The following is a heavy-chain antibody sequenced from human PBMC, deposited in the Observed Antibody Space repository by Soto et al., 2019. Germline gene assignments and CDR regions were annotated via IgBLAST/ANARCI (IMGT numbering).Heavy chain of an antibody. V-gene: IGHV1-69*13. Sequence: SVKVSCKASGGTFSSYAISWVRQAPGQGLEWMGGIIPIFGIANYAQKFQGRVTITADESTSTAYMELSSLRSEDTAVYYCARARVLEDSGETFYYYCKNVLGQVPTSTV. CDR2: IIPIFGIA. CDR3: ARARVLEDSGETFYYYCKNV. J-gene: IGHJ6*02. CDR1: GGTFSSYA. D-gene: IGHD3-3*01.